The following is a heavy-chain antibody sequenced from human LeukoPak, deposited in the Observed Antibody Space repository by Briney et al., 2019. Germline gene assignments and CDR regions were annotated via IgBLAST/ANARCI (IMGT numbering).Heavy chain of an antibody. CDR2: INPNSGGT. J-gene: IGHJ4*02. Sequence: ASVKVSCKASGYTFTGYYMHWVRQAPGQGLEWMGWINPNSGGTNYAQKFQGRVTMTRDTSISTAYMELSRLKSDDTAVYYCAKCYYDISGYCTLTIDYWGQGTLVTVSS. CDR3: AKCYYDISGYCTLTIDY. V-gene: IGHV1-2*02. D-gene: IGHD3-22*01. CDR1: GYTFTGYY.